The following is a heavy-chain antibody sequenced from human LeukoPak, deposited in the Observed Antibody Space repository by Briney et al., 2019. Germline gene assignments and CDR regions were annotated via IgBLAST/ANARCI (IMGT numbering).Heavy chain of an antibody. J-gene: IGHJ6*03. CDR2: INSDGSST. CDR3: AGHYGSGRYHYHYMDV. CDR1: RLIFSSYW. D-gene: IGHD3-10*01. Sequence: GGSLRLSCAASRLIFSSYWMHWVRQAPGKGLVWVSRINSDGSSTIYADSVKGRFTISRDYAKNTVYLQMNSLRVDDTAVYYCAGHYGSGRYHYHYMDVWGRGTTVTVSS. V-gene: IGHV3-74*01.